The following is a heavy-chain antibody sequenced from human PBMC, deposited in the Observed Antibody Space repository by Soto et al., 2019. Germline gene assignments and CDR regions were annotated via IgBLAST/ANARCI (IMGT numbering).Heavy chain of an antibody. D-gene: IGHD6-19*01. J-gene: IGHJ4*02. V-gene: IGHV4-59*01. CDR1: GASIRNFY. CDR2: IYNGERT. Sequence: QVHLQESGPGLVKPSETMSLTCTASGASIRNFYWNWVRQFPGKGLEWIGHIYNGERTNYNPSLKTRVTISVDTSKNQFSLKLSPVPVSDPAVYYCAQTTGWPGFDYWGQGTLVAVSS. CDR3: AQTTGWPGFDY.